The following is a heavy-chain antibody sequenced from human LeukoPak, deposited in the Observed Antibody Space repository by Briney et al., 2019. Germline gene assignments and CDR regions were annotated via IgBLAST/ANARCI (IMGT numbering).Heavy chain of an antibody. V-gene: IGHV1-69*04. CDR2: ITPIIDIA. Sequence: SVKLSCKASGGSFSNYAFSWVRQAPGQGLEWMGRITPIIDIATYIQKFQGRVTITANKFTSTAYMELSSLRSEDTAVYYCARDPATDTAMAKAPTFDYWGQGTLVTVSS. CDR1: GGSFSNYA. J-gene: IGHJ4*02. CDR3: ARDPATDTAMAKAPTFDY. D-gene: IGHD5-18*01.